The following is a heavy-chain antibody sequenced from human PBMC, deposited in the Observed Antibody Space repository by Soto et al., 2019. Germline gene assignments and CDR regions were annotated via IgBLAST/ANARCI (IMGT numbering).Heavy chain of an antibody. V-gene: IGHV5-51*01. D-gene: IGHD1-7*01. Sequence: PGESLKISCKGSGYSFTSYWIGWVRQMPGKGLEWKGIIYPGDSDTRYSPSFQGQVTISVDKSISTAYLQWSSLKASDTAMYYCARESGTTPSTKYGMDVWGQGTTVTVS. CDR1: GYSFTSYW. CDR2: IYPGDSDT. J-gene: IGHJ6*02. CDR3: ARESGTTPSTKYGMDV.